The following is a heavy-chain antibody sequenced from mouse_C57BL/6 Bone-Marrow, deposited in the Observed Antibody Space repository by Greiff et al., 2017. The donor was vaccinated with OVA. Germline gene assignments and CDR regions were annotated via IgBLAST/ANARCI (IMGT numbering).Heavy chain of an antibody. CDR1: GYTFTSYG. CDR3: SRSLYAYVAY. D-gene: IGHD2-2*01. Sequence: VKLMESGAELARPGASVKLSCKASGYTFTSYGISWVKQRTGQGLEWIGEIYPRSGNTYYNEKFKGKATLTADKSSSTAYMELRSLTSEDSAVYFCSRSLYAYVAYWGPGTTLTVSS. V-gene: IGHV1-81*01. J-gene: IGHJ2*01. CDR2: IYPRSGNT.